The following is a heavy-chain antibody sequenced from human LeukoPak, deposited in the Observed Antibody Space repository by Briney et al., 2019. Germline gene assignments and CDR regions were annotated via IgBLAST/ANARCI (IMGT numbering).Heavy chain of an antibody. CDR1: GGTFSSYA. CDR2: IIPIFGTA. D-gene: IGHD3-10*01. CDR3: ARAPRAVTMVRGVSTLFY. V-gene: IGHV1-69*05. J-gene: IGHJ4*02. Sequence: GASVKVSCKASGGTFSSYAISWVRQAPGHGLEWMGGIIPIFGTANYAQKFQGRVTITTDESTSTAYMELSSLRSEDTAVYYCARAPRAVTMVRGVSTLFYWGQGTLVTVSS.